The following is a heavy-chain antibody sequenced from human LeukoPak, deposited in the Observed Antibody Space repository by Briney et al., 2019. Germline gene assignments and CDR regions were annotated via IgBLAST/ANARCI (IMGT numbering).Heavy chain of an antibody. CDR1: GFTFSSYA. Sequence: GGSLRLSCAASGFTFSSYAMHWVRQAPGKGLEWVAVISYDGSNKYYADSVKGRFTISRDNSKNTLYLQMNSLRAEDTAVYYCARGPAGGGLPDYWGQGTLVTVSS. CDR2: ISYDGSNK. J-gene: IGHJ4*02. D-gene: IGHD1-26*01. CDR3: ARGPAGGGLPDY. V-gene: IGHV3-30-3*01.